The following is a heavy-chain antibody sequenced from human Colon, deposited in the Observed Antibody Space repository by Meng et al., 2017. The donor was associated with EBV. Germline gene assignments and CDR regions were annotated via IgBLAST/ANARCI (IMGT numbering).Heavy chain of an antibody. D-gene: IGHD1-26*01. CDR1: GVSISSNIR. Sequence: QVQLQESGPGLVTPSGTLSLTCGVSGVSISSNIRWTWVRQPPGKGLEWIGDIDDSGSTNYNPYLNSRISISLDKSKNHFSLKVNSVTAADTAVYYCARGKQDAWELLAYWGQGALVTVSS. CDR3: ARGKQDAWELLAY. V-gene: IGHV4-4*02. J-gene: IGHJ4*02. CDR2: IDDSGST.